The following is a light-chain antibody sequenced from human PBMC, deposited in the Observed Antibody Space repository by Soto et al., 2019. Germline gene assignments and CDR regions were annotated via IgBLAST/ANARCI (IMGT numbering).Light chain of an antibody. CDR2: EVI. CDR1: SSDVGGYNY. J-gene: IGLJ2*01. V-gene: IGLV2-8*01. Sequence: QSALTQPPSASGSPGQSVTISCTGTSSDVGGYNYVSWYQQHPGKPPKLMIYEVIKRPSGVPHRFSGSKSGNTASLAVSGLQAEDEADYYCSSYAGSKTFEVFGGGTKLTVL. CDR3: SSYAGSKTFEV.